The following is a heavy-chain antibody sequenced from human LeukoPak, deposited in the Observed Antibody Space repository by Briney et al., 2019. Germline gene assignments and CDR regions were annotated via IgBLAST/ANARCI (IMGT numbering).Heavy chain of an antibody. CDR2: IYYSGST. J-gene: IGHJ6*03. D-gene: IGHD4-11*01. Sequence: AQTLSLTCTVSGGSISSGDYYWSWIRQPPGKCLEWIGYIYYSGSTYYNPSLKSRVTISVDTSKNQFSLKLSSVTAADTAVYYCARVATVTTWSNYYYYYMDVWGKGTTVTVSS. V-gene: IGHV4-30-4*08. CDR1: GGSISSGDYY. CDR3: ARVATVTTWSNYYYYYMDV.